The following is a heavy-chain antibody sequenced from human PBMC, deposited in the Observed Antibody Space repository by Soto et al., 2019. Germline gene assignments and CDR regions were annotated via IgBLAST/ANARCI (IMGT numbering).Heavy chain of an antibody. Sequence: GGSLRLSCAASGFTFDDYAMHWVRQAPGKGLEWVSGISWNSGSIGYADSVKGRFAISRDDSNNMVYLQMNSLKIEDTAVYYCTTDSYSSITIVRFDYWGHGTLVTAPQ. V-gene: IGHV3-9*01. CDR1: GFTFDDYA. CDR3: TTDSYSSITIVRFDY. D-gene: IGHD2-2*01. CDR2: ISWNSGSI. J-gene: IGHJ4*01.